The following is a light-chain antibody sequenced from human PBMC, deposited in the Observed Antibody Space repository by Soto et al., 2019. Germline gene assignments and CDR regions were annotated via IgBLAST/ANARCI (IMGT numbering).Light chain of an antibody. CDR3: QQYGSSQFT. Sequence: MQSPGTLSLSPGEGATLSXXXXQSVNSNYLAWYQQKPGPAPTVLIFDTSRRATGVPDRFSGSGSGTDFTLTISRLEPDDFAVYYCQQYGSSQFTFGPGTKVNIK. CDR1: QSVNSNY. V-gene: IGKV3-20*01. J-gene: IGKJ3*01. CDR2: DTS.